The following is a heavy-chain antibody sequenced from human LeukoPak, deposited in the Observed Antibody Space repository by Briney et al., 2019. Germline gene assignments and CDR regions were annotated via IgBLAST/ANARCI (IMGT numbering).Heavy chain of an antibody. CDR2: ISAYNGNT. J-gene: IGHJ5*02. CDR1: GYTFTGYY. Sequence: ASVKVSCKASGYTFTGYYMHWVRQAPGQGFEWMGWISAYNGNTNYAQKLQGRVIMTTDTSTSTAYMELSSLRSEDTAVYYCARMSYYDSSGDNWFDPWGQGTLVTVSS. CDR3: ARMSYYDSSGDNWFDP. D-gene: IGHD3-22*01. V-gene: IGHV1-18*04.